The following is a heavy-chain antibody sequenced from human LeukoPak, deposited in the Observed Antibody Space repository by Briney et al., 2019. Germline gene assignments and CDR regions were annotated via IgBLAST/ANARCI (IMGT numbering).Heavy chain of an antibody. CDR1: GFAVSSYY. Sequence: GGSLRLSCAASGFAVSSYYMTWVRQAPGKGLEWVSLIYSGDSTYYADSVKGRFTISRDNAKNSLYLQMNSLRAEDTAVYYCARDREHRDYFDYWGQGTLVTVSS. CDR3: ARDREHRDYFDY. CDR2: IYSGDST. V-gene: IGHV3-53*01. J-gene: IGHJ4*02.